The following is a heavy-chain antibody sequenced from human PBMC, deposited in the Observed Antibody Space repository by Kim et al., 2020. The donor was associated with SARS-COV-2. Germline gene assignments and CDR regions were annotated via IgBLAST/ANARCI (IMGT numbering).Heavy chain of an antibody. CDR2: ILTDGSSA. V-gene: IGHV3-74*01. CDR3: AIGVSVADF. D-gene: IGHD6-19*01. CDR1: GYKITDYW. J-gene: IGHJ1*01. Sequence: GGSLRLSCVISGYKITDYWMHWVRQVPGKGLEGVSRILTDGSSASYADSVQGRFTISRDRAKKTLYLQMDSLKEEDTAVYYCAIGVSVADFWGQGTLVSVSS.